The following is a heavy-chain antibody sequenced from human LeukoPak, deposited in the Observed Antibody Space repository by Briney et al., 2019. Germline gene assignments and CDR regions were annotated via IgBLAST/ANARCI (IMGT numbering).Heavy chain of an antibody. D-gene: IGHD3-22*01. CDR2: ISAYNGNT. J-gene: IGHJ4*02. CDR3: ARSRSPYYDSSGYPRAPIDY. V-gene: IGHV1-18*01. CDR1: GHTFTSYG. Sequence: ASVKVSCKASGHTFTSYGISWVRQAPGQGLEWMGWISAYNGNTNYAQKLQGRVTMTTDTSTSTAYMELRSLRSDDTAVYYCARSRSPYYDSSGYPRAPIDYWGQGTLVTVSS.